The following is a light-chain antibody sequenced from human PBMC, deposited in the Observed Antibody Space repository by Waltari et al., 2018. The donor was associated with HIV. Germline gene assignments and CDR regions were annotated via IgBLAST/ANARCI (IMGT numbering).Light chain of an antibody. CDR2: GN. CDR3: QTYDSSLSGSVV. J-gene: IGLJ2*01. V-gene: IGLV1-40*01. Sequence: QSVLTQPPSVSGAPGQTVTISCTGSSSNIGARFDVHWYQQIPGTAPNLLIYGNNRPSGVPDRFSGSKSGTSASLAITGLQAEDEADYYFQTYDSSLSGSVVFGGGTKLTVL. CDR1: SSNIGARFD.